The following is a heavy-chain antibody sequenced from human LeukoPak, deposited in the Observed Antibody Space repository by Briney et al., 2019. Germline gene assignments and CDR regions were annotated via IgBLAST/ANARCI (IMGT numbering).Heavy chain of an antibody. J-gene: IGHJ6*03. CDR2: IVGGDGGT. CDR3: ARGALYYMDV. V-gene: IGHV3-23*01. CDR1: GFTFSSYA. Sequence: GGSLRLSCAASGFTFSSYAMSWVRQAPGKGLEWVSGIVGGDGGTYYADSVKGRFIISRDNSKNTLYVQMNSLRAEDTAVYYCARGALYYMDVWGKGTTVTISS.